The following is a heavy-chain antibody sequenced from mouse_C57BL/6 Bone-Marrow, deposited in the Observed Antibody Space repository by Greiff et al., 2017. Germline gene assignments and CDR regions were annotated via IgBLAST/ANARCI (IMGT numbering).Heavy chain of an antibody. CDR3: ARLNYYGSSYGYFDV. J-gene: IGHJ1*03. V-gene: IGHV1-80*01. CDR2: IYPGDGDT. Sequence: VKLMESGAELVKPGASVKISCKASGYAFSSYWMNWVKQRPGKGLEWIGQIYPGDGDTNYNGKFKGKAKLTADKSSSTAYMQLSSLTSEDSAVYFCARLNYYGSSYGYFDVWGTGTTVTVSS. CDR1: GYAFSSYW. D-gene: IGHD1-1*01.